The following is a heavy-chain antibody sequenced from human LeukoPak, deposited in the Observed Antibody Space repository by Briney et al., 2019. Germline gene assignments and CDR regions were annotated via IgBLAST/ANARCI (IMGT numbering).Heavy chain of an antibody. CDR1: GFTFSSYW. CDR2: IRQDGSEK. J-gene: IGHJ6*03. CDR3: ARVRVVVVSWRYYYYMDV. Sequence: GGSLRLSCAASGFTFSSYWMSWGRQAPGKGLELVANIRQDGSEKYYVDSVKGRFTISRDNAKNSLYLQMNSLRAEDTAVYYCARVRVVVVSWRYYYYMDVWGKGTTVTVSS. V-gene: IGHV3-7*01. D-gene: IGHD2-15*01.